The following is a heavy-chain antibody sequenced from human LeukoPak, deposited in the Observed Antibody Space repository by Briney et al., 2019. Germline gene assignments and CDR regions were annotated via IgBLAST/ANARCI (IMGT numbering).Heavy chain of an antibody. CDR3: ARDRGELLDY. CDR2: ISSSTTTT. J-gene: IGHJ4*02. Sequence: GGSLRLSCAASGFIFSTYSMNWVRQAPGKGLGWVSYISSSTTTTLYADSVKGRFTISRDNAKNSLYLQMSSLRDKDTAVYYCARDRGELLDYWGQGTLVTVSS. D-gene: IGHD3-10*01. V-gene: IGHV3-48*02. CDR1: GFIFSTYS.